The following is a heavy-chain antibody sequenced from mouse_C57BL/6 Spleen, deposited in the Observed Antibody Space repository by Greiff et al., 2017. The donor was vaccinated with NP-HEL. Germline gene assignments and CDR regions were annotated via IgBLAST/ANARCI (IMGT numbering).Heavy chain of an antibody. CDR3: ARDYYGLDY. D-gene: IGHD1-1*01. CDR2: IYPSDSET. CDR1: GYTFTSYW. V-gene: IGHV1-61*01. J-gene: IGHJ2*01. Sequence: VQLQQPGAELVRLGSSVKLSCKASGYTFTSYWMDWVKQRPGQGLEWIGNIYPSDSETHYNQKFKDKATLTVDKSSSTAYMQLSSLTSEDSAVYYCARDYYGLDYWGQGTTLTVSS.